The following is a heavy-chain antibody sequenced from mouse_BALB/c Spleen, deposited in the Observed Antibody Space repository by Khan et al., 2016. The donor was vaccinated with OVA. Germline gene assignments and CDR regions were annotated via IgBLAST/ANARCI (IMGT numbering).Heavy chain of an antibody. V-gene: IGHV1-87*01. CDR3: ASDRYDYFDY. CDR2: IYPGDGDT. D-gene: IGHD2-14*01. CDR1: GYTFTSYW. J-gene: IGHJ2*01. Sequence: QVQLQQSGAELARPGASVKLSCKSSGYTFTSYWMQWVKQRPGQGLEWIGTIYPGDGDTRYDQKFKGKATLTADKSSSTAYLQLSSLASEDSAVYVCASDRYDYFDYWGQGTTLTVSS.